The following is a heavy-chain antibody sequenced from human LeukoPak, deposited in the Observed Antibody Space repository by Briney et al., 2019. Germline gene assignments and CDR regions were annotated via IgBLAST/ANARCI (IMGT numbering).Heavy chain of an antibody. CDR3: ARGKYSSSSIPDY. D-gene: IGHD6-6*01. V-gene: IGHV1-2*02. CDR1: GYTFTGYY. Sequence: GASVKVSCNASGYTFTGYYMHWVRQAPGQGLEWMGWINPNSGGTNYAQKFQGRVTMTRDTSISTAYMELSRLRSDDTAVYYCARGKYSSSSIPDYWGRGTLVTVSS. CDR2: INPNSGGT. J-gene: IGHJ4*02.